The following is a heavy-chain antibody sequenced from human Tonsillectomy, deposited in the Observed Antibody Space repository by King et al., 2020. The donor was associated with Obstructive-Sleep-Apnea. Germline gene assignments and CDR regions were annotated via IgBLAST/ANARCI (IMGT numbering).Heavy chain of an antibody. D-gene: IGHD1/OR15-1a*01. CDR3: ARGTWRPYYYGMDV. V-gene: IGHV4-4*02. CDR2: IHHSGST. CDR1: GGSISSTNW. J-gene: IGHJ6*02. Sequence: VQLQESGPGLVKPSGTLSLTCAVSGGSISSTNWWSWVRQPPGKGLEWIGEIHHSGSTNYNPSLKSRVTISVDMSKNQFSLKLSSVTAADTAVYYCARGTWRPYYYGMDVWGQGTTVTVSS.